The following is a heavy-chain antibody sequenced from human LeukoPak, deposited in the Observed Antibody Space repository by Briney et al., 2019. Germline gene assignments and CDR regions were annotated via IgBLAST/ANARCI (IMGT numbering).Heavy chain of an antibody. CDR2: ISYDGSNK. Sequence: GGSLRLSCAASGFTFSSYGMHWVRQAPGKGLEWVAVISYDGSNKYYADSVKGRFTISRDNAKNSLYLQMNSLRAEDTAVYYCARGRYCSGASCYRVPAFDIWGQGTMVTVSS. J-gene: IGHJ3*02. D-gene: IGHD2-15*01. V-gene: IGHV3-30*03. CDR1: GFTFSSYG. CDR3: ARGRYCSGASCYRVPAFDI.